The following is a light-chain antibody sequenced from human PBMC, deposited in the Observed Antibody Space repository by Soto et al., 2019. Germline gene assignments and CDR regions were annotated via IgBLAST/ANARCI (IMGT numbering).Light chain of an antibody. V-gene: IGKV3-15*01. Sequence: EVVMTQSPVTLSVSPGERATLSCRASQSVSSNLAWYQQKPGRAPRLLIYGASTRATGIPARFSGSGSGTEFTLTISSLQSEDFAVYYCQQYNNWPRTFGPGTKVDIK. CDR3: QQYNNWPRT. J-gene: IGKJ3*01. CDR2: GAS. CDR1: QSVSSN.